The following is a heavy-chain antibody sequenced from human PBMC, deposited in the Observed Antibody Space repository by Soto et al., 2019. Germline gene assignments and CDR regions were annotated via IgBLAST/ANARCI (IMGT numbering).Heavy chain of an antibody. CDR1: GYTFTSYG. V-gene: IGHV1-18*01. Sequence: ASVKVSCKASGYTFTSYGISWVRQAPGQGLEWMGWISAYNGNTNYAQKLQGRVTMTTDTSTSTAYMELRSLRSDDTAVYYCARAAAPLRFLEWLSHYFDCWGQGTLVTVSS. J-gene: IGHJ4*02. CDR3: ARAAAPLRFLEWLSHYFDC. D-gene: IGHD3-3*01. CDR2: ISAYNGNT.